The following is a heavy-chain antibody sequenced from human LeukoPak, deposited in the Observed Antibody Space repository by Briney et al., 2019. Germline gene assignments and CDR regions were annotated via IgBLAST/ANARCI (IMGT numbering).Heavy chain of an antibody. CDR2: IKEDGTQN. CDR3: ARLRPYSSTWYAYYGMDV. J-gene: IGHJ6*02. Sequence: GGSLRLSCIASGFTFSSYGMSGVRQSPGRGLEWVTNIKEDGTQNYYVDSVKGRFTISRDNAKNSLYLQMNSLRADETAVYYCARLRPYSSTWYAYYGMDVWGQGTTVTVSS. D-gene: IGHD6-13*01. CDR1: GFTFSSYG. V-gene: IGHV3-7*04.